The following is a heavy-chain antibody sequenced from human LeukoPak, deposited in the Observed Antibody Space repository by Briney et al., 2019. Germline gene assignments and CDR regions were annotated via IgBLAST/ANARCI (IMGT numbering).Heavy chain of an antibody. Sequence: ASVKVSCKASGYTFTSYGISWVRQAPGQGLEWMGWISAYNGNTNYAQRLQGRVTMTTETSTTTAYMELRSLTSDDTAVYYCARDGRRVDYWGQGTLVTVSS. CDR1: GYTFTSYG. D-gene: IGHD1-1*01. V-gene: IGHV1-18*01. J-gene: IGHJ4*02. CDR2: ISAYNGNT. CDR3: ARDGRRVDY.